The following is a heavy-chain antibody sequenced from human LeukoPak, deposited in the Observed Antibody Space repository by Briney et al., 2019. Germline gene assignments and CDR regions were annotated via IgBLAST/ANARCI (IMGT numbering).Heavy chain of an antibody. Sequence: PSETLSLTCTVSGGSISGYYWSWIRQPPGKALEWIGYIFHNGNTNYNPSLKSRVTLSVDTSKNQFSLKLSSVTAADTAVYYCARVWDSSGYNYSDHWGQGTLVTVSS. CDR1: GGSISGYY. CDR3: ARVWDSSGYNYSDH. D-gene: IGHD3-22*01. J-gene: IGHJ4*02. CDR2: IFHNGNT. V-gene: IGHV4-59*01.